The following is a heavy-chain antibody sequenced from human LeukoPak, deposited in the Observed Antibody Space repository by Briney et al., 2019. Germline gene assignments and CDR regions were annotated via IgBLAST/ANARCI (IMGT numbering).Heavy chain of an antibody. V-gene: IGHV4-34*01. D-gene: IGHD2-2*01. J-gene: IGHJ6*02. CDR3: ASSKIPSGRYYYYYGMDV. Sequence: SETLSLTCAVYGGSFSGYYWSWIRQPPGKGLEWIGEINHSGSTNYNPSLKSRVTISVDTSKNQFSLKLSSVTAADTAVYCCASSKIPSGRYYYYYGMDVWGQGTTVTVSS. CDR1: GGSFSGYY. CDR2: INHSGST.